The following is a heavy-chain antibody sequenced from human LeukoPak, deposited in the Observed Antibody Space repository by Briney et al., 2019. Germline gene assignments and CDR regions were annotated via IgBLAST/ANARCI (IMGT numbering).Heavy chain of an antibody. CDR2: IKSKTDGGTT. CDR1: GFTFSDAW. CDR3: TTRGGSFSIFDY. D-gene: IGHD1-26*01. J-gene: IGHJ4*02. Sequence: GGSLRLSCAASGFTFSDAWMSRVRQAPGKGLEWVGRIKSKTDGGTTDYAAPVKGRFTISRDDSKNTLYLQMNSLKTEDTAVYYCTTRGGSFSIFDYWGQGTLVTVSS. V-gene: IGHV3-15*01.